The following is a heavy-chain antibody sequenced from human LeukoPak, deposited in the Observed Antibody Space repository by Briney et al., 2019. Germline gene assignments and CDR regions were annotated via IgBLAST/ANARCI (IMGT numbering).Heavy chain of an antibody. CDR1: GFTFSSYG. J-gene: IGHJ4*02. V-gene: IGHV3-NL1*01. CDR3: AKEGGSRDGYKRLDY. D-gene: IGHD5-24*01. CDR2: IYSGGST. Sequence: GGSLRLSCAASGFTFSSYGMHWVRQAPGKGLEWVSVIYSGGSTYYADSVKGRFTISRDNSKNTLYLQMNSLRAEDTAVYYCAKEGGSRDGYKRLDYWGQGTLVTVSS.